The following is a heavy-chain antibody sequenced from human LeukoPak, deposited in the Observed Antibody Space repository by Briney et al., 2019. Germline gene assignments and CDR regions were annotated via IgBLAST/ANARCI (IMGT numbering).Heavy chain of an antibody. CDR1: GGSFSGYY. Sequence: KASETLSLTCAVYGGSFSGYYWSWIRQPPGKGLEWIGEINHSGSTNYNPSLKSRVTISVDTSKNQLSLKLSSVTAADTAVYYCARDYYDSSGYYYGMDVWGQGTTVTVSS. V-gene: IGHV4-34*01. J-gene: IGHJ6*02. D-gene: IGHD3-22*01. CDR3: ARDYYDSSGYYYGMDV. CDR2: INHSGST.